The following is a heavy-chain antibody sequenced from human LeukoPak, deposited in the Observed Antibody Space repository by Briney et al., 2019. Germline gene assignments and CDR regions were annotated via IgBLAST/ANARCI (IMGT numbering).Heavy chain of an antibody. D-gene: IGHD3-10*01. CDR3: AKELVRDYYGSGSYFDY. Sequence: GGSLRVSCAASLFTFSSYAMSWVRQAPGTGLEWVSAISGSGGSTYYADSVKGRFTISRDNSKNTLYLQMNSMRAEDTAVYYCAKELVRDYYGSGSYFDYWGQGTLVTVSS. CDR1: LFTFSSYA. V-gene: IGHV3-23*01. J-gene: IGHJ4*02. CDR2: ISGSGGST.